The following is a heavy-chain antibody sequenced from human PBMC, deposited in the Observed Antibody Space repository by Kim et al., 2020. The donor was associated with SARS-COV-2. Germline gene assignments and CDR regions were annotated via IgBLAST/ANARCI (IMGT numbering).Heavy chain of an antibody. CDR2: INPNSGGT. D-gene: IGHD2-15*01. CDR3: ARVPQLGYCSGGSCYDYYYGMDV. V-gene: IGHV1-2*02. J-gene: IGHJ6*02. CDR1: GYTFTGYY. Sequence: ASVKVSCKASGYTFTGYYMHWVRQAPGQGLEWMGWINPNSGGTNYAQKFQGRVTMTRDTSISTAYMELSRLRSDDTAVYYCARVPQLGYCSGGSCYDYYYGMDVWGQGTTVTVSS.